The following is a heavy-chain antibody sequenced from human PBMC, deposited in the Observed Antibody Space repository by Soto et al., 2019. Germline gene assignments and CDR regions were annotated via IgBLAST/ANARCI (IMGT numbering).Heavy chain of an antibody. CDR3: ARDGMTTGDT. CDR2: VYYSGST. CDR1: GDSITWTSCY. V-gene: IGHV4-39*02. Sequence: SETLSLTCTLSGDSITWTSCYWGWIRQPPGKGLEWVGDVYYSGSTYYNPSLKSRLTMSIDTSKGQFSLKMSSVTAADTGVYFCARDGMTTGDTWGPGTLVTVSS. D-gene: IGHD2-21*02. J-gene: IGHJ4*02.